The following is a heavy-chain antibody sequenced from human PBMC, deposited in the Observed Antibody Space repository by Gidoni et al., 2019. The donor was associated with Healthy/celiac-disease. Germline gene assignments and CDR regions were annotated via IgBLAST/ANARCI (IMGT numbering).Heavy chain of an antibody. CDR3: ARGDSGYCSGGSCYFFDY. D-gene: IGHD2-15*01. CDR2: ISPIFGTE. CDR1: GGTFRSYA. J-gene: IGHJ4*02. V-gene: IGHV1-69*01. Sequence: QVQLVQSGAEVKKPGSSVKVSCKASGGTFRSYAISWLRQDPGQELEWMGGISPIFGTENYSKKFQGRVTITADESTSTAYMELSSLRYEDTAVYYCARGDSGYCSGGSCYFFDYWGQGTLVTVSS.